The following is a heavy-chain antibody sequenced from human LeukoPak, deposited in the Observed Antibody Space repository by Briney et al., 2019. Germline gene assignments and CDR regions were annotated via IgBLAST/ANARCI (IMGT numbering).Heavy chain of an antibody. V-gene: IGHV4-39*07. Sequence: SETLSLTCTVSAGSISSSSYYWSWIRQSPEKGRGWIGEINHSASTEINHSGSTDYNPSLKSRVSISINTSKNQFSLKLTSVTAADTAVYYCARSLYGDSYYSYYYMDVWGKGTTVTISS. J-gene: IGHJ6*03. CDR3: ARSLYGDSYYSYYYMDV. CDR2: ASTEINHSGST. CDR1: AGSISSSSYY. D-gene: IGHD4-17*01.